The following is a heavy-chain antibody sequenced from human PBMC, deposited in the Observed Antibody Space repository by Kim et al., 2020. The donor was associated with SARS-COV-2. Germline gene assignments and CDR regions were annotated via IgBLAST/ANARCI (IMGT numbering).Heavy chain of an antibody. D-gene: IGHD2-2*01. CDR2: ISYDGSNK. J-gene: IGHJ4*02. V-gene: IGHV3-30*18. Sequence: GGSLRLSCAASGFTFSSYGMHWVRQAPGKGLEWVAVISYDGSNKYYADSVKGRFTISRDNSKNTLYLQMNSLRAEDTAVYYCAKEMVPYCSSTSCYLIDYWGQGTLVTVSS. CDR1: GFTFSSYG. CDR3: AKEMVPYCSSTSCYLIDY.